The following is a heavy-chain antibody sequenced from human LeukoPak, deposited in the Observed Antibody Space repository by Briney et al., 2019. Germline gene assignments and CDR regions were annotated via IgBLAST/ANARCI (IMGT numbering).Heavy chain of an antibody. V-gene: IGHV4-39*07. J-gene: IGHJ4*02. CDR2: IYYSGST. Sequence: SETLSLTCTVSGGSISSSSSYWGWIRQPPGKGLVWIGTIYYSGSTYYNPSVKSRVTISVDTSKNQFSLKLSSVTAADTAVYYCARAVGSSWGLLHNWGQGALVTVSS. D-gene: IGHD6-13*01. CDR3: ARAVGSSWGLLHN. CDR1: GGSISSSSSY.